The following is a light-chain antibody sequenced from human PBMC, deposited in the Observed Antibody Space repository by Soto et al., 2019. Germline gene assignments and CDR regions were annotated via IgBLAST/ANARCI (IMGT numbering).Light chain of an antibody. CDR1: QSVSSN. J-gene: IGKJ4*01. CDR2: GAS. Sequence: EVVLTQSPGTLSLSPGDRATLSCRASQSVSSNLAWYQQKPGQAPRLLIYGASTRATGIPARFSGSGSGTEFTLTISSLQSEDFAVYYCQQYNNWPRLFGGGTKVDI. V-gene: IGKV3-15*01. CDR3: QQYNNWPRL.